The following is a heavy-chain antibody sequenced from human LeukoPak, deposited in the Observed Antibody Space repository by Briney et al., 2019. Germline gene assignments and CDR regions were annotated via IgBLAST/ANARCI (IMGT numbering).Heavy chain of an antibody. CDR1: GYTFTGYY. CDR2: INPNSGGT. D-gene: IGHD3-22*01. V-gene: IGHV1-2*02. CDR3: ASISHYDSSGYYYPAY. J-gene: IGHJ4*02. Sequence: WASVKVSCKASGYTFTGYYMHWVRQAPGQGLEWMGWINPNSGGTNYAQKFQGRVTMTRDTSISTAYMELSRLRSDDTAVYYCASISHYDSSGYYYPAYWGQGTLDTVSS.